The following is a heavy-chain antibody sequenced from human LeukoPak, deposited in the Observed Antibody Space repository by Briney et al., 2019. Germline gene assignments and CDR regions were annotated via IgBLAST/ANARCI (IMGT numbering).Heavy chain of an antibody. CDR3: SRNVTAGFFDY. V-gene: IGHV4-38-2*01. CDR2: IYHSWGI. J-gene: IGHJ4*02. CDR1: RSSLTSNYF. D-gene: IGHD1-1*01. Sequence: SETLSVTRVLCRSSLTSNYFWAWFRQPPAKGLEWIATIYHSWGIYFNPSLKSRDSISLDASHNQFFLKLASVIAAGTAIYYCSRNVTAGFFDYWGQGILITVSS.